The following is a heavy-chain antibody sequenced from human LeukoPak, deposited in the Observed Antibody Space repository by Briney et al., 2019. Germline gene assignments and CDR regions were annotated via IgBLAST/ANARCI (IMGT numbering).Heavy chain of an antibody. CDR3: ARELSMEDPFTPKNHDSSFGDAFDI. CDR2: INPSGGST. Sequence: GASVKVSCKASGYIFTTYFIHWVRQAPGQGLEWMGIINPSGGSTSYAQKFQGIVTMTRDMSTSTVFMALFSLRSEDTAVYYCARELSMEDPFTPKNHDSSFGDAFDIWGQGTKVTVSS. CDR1: GYIFTTYF. V-gene: IGHV1-46*01. J-gene: IGHJ3*02. D-gene: IGHD3-22*01.